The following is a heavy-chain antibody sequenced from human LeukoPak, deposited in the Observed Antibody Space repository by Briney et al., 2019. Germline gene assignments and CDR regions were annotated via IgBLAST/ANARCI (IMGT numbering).Heavy chain of an antibody. CDR3: AREWVTVAGQSRYYYYGMDV. CDR1: GFTFSSYW. J-gene: IGHJ6*02. CDR2: INSDGSST. V-gene: IGHV3-74*01. D-gene: IGHD6-19*01. Sequence: GGSLRLSCAASGFTFSSYWMHWVRQAPGKGLVWVSRINSDGSSTRYADSVKGRFTISRDNAKNTLYLQMNSLRAEDTAVYYCAREWVTVAGQSRYYYYGMDVWGQGTTVTVSS.